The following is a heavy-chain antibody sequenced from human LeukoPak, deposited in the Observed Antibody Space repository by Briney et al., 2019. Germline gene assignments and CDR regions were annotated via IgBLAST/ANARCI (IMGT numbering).Heavy chain of an antibody. D-gene: IGHD1-26*01. J-gene: IGHJ4*02. V-gene: IGHV3-66*01. CDR2: IYSGGST. CDR3: AKGRWELSY. CDR1: GFTVSSNY. Sequence: GGSLRLSRAASGFTVSSNYMSWVRQAPGKGLEWVSVIYSGGSTYYADSVKGRFTISRDNSKNTLYLQMNSLRAEDTAVYYCAKGRWELSYWGQGTLVTVSS.